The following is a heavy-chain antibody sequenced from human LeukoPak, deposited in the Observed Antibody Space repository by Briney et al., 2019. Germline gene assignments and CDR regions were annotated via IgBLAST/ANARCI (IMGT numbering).Heavy chain of an antibody. CDR3: ARWLAPDYFDY. J-gene: IGHJ4*02. CDR2: INPSGGST. D-gene: IGHD6-19*01. CDR1: GYTFTSYY. V-gene: IGHV1-46*03. Sequence: ASVKLSCKASGYTFTSYYMHWVRQAPGQGLEWMGIINPSGGSTSYAQKFQGRVTMTRDTSTSTVYMELSSLRSEDTAVYYCARWLAPDYFDYWGQGTLVTVSS.